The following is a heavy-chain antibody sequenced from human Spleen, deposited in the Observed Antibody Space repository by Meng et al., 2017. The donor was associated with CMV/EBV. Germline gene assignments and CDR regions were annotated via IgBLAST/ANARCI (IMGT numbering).Heavy chain of an antibody. Sequence: EVQLVESGXXXXXPXXSXXLSCAASGFTFSSYSMNWVRQAPGKGLEWVSSISSSSSYIYYADSVKGRFTISRDNAKNSLYLQMNSLRAEDTAVYYCARDPLGGDWFDPWGQGTLVTV. CDR3: ARDPLGGDWFDP. V-gene: IGHV3-21*01. CDR2: ISSSSSYI. CDR1: GFTFSSYS. J-gene: IGHJ5*02.